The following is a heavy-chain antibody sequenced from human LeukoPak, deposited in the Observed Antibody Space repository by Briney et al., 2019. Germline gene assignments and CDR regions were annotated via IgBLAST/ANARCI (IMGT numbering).Heavy chain of an antibody. Sequence: SETLSLTCTVSGGSISSYYWSWIRQPPGKGLEWIGYIYYSGSTNYNPSLKSRVTISVDTSKNQFSLKLSSVTAADTAVYYCARVRGRRRYYDFWKGAFDIWGQGTMVTVSS. CDR1: GGSISSYY. CDR3: ARVRGRRRYYDFWKGAFDI. D-gene: IGHD3-3*01. CDR2: IYYSGST. V-gene: IGHV4-59*01. J-gene: IGHJ3*02.